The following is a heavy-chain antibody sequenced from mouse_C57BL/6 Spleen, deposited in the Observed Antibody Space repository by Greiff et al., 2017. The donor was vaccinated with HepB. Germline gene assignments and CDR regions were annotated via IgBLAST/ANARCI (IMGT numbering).Heavy chain of an antibody. D-gene: IGHD2-3*01. V-gene: IGHV1-4*01. J-gene: IGHJ2*01. CDR1: GYTFTSYT. Sequence: VKLQESGAELARPGASVKMSCKASGYTFTSYTMHWVKQRPGQGLEWIGYINPSSGYTKYNQKFKDKATLTADKSSSTAYMQLSSLTSEDSAVYYCARWDDGYSFDYWGQGTTLTVSS. CDR2: INPSSGYT. CDR3: ARWDDGYSFDY.